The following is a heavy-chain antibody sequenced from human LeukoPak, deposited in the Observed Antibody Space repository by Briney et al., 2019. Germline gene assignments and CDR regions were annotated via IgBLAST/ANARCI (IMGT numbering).Heavy chain of an antibody. Sequence: GASVKVSCKASGYTFTSYDINWVRQATGQGLEWMGWMNPNSGNTGYAQKFQGRVTITADKSTSTAYMELSSLRSEDTAVYYCATSTLYGSGSYSYYYYGMDVWGQGTTVTVSS. D-gene: IGHD3-10*01. V-gene: IGHV1-8*01. J-gene: IGHJ6*02. CDR3: ATSTLYGSGSYSYYYYGMDV. CDR1: GYTFTSYD. CDR2: MNPNSGNT.